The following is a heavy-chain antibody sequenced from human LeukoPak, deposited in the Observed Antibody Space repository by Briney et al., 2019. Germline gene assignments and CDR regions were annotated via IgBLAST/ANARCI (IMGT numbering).Heavy chain of an antibody. Sequence: GSSVKVSCKASGGTFSSYAISWVRQAPGQGLEWMGWISAYNGNTRYAQKFQGRVTMTTDTSTRTAYMEMRSLRSDDTAVYYCARDRRGRAVANPYYYNGMDVWGEGTTVTVSS. CDR2: ISAYNGNT. J-gene: IGHJ6*04. D-gene: IGHD6-19*01. CDR3: ARDRRGRAVANPYYYNGMDV. CDR1: GGTFSSYA. V-gene: IGHV1-18*01.